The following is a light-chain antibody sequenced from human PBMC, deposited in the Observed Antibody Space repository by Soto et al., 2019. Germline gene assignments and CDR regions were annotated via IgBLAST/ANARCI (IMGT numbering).Light chain of an antibody. V-gene: IGKV1-5*01. CDR1: QTISSW. Sequence: IQITQSASTLSGSVGDRVTITGRASQTISSWLAWYQQKPGKAPKLPIYDASSLESGVPSRFSGSGSGTEFTLTISSLQPDDFATYYCQQYNSYPQTFGQGTKVDIK. J-gene: IGKJ1*01. CDR3: QQYNSYPQT. CDR2: DAS.